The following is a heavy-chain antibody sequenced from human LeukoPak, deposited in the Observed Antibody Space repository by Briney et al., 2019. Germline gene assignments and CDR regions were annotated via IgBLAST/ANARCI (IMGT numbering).Heavy chain of an antibody. J-gene: IGHJ4*02. Sequence: ASVKVSCKASGYTFTSYAMHWVRQAPGQGLEWMGWINTNNGNPTYAQGFTGRFVFSLDTSVSTAYLQISSLKAEDTAVYYCARATRYCSGGSCSPNPGYWGQGTLVIVSS. CDR2: INTNNGNP. CDR3: ARATRYCSGGSCSPNPGY. D-gene: IGHD2-15*01. V-gene: IGHV7-4-1*02. CDR1: GYTFTSYA.